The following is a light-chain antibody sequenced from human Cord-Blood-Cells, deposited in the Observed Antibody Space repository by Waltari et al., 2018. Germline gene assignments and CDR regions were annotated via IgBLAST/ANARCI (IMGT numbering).Light chain of an antibody. CDR3: QQYNSYSPWT. J-gene: IGKJ1*01. Sequence: DIQMTHSPSTLSASVGDRVTITCRASQRISSWLAWYQQKPGKAPKLLIYKASSLESGVPSRFSGSGSGTEFTLTISSLQPDDFATYYCQQYNSYSPWTFGQGTKVEIK. V-gene: IGKV1-5*03. CDR2: KAS. CDR1: QRISSW.